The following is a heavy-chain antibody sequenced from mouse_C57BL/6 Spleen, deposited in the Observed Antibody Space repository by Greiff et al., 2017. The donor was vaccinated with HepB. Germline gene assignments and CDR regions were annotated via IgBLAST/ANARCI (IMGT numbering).Heavy chain of an antibody. V-gene: IGHV1-55*01. CDR2: IYPGSGST. CDR1: GYTFTSYW. J-gene: IGHJ2*01. CDR3: ARKGRITTVEDY. Sequence: QVQLQQPGAELVKPGASVKMSCKASGYTFTSYWITWVKQRPGQGLEWIGDIYPGSGSTNYNEKFKSKATLTVDTSSSTAYMQLSSLTSEDSVVYYCARKGRITTVEDYWGQGTTLTVSS. D-gene: IGHD1-1*01.